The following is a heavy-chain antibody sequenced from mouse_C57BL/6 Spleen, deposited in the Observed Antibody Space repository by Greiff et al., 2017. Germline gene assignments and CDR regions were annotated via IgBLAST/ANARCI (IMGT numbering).Heavy chain of an antibody. CDR1: GYTFTSYT. CDR2: INPSSGYT. CDR3: ARARYDYGSSYGYFDV. V-gene: IGHV1-4*01. D-gene: IGHD1-1*01. Sequence: VQLQQSGAELARPGASVKMSCKASGYTFTSYTMHWVKQRPGQGLEWIGYINPSSGYTKYNQKFKDKATLTADKSSSTAYMQLSSLTSEDSAVYYCARARYDYGSSYGYFDVWGTGTTVTVSS. J-gene: IGHJ1*03.